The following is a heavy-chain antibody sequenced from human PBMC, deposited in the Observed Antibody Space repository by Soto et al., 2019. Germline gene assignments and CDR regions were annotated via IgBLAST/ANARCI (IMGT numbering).Heavy chain of an antibody. J-gene: IGHJ5*02. CDR2: IYYSGST. Sequence: KTSETVSLTCTVSGGSISSGDYYWSWIRQPPGKGLEWIGYIYYSGSTYYNPSLKSRVTISVDKSKNQFSLRLSYVTAADTAVYYCARGTLQGPSYTSDWYDFPFDPWGQGTLVTVSS. D-gene: IGHD6-19*01. CDR3: ARGTLQGPSYTSDWYDFPFDP. CDR1: GGSISSGDYY. V-gene: IGHV4-30-4*01.